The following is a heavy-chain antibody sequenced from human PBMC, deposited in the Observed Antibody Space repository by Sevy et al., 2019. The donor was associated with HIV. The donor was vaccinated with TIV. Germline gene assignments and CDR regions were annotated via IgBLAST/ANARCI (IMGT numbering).Heavy chain of an antibody. D-gene: IGHD3-10*01. CDR2: ISSSGSTI. CDR3: ARDRTNYGSGSYFFDY. CDR1: GFTFSSYE. Sequence: GGSLRLSCAASGFTFSSYEMNWVRQAPGKGLEWVSYISSSGSTIYYADSVKGRFTISRDNAKNSLYLQMNGLRAEDTAVYYCARDRTNYGSGSYFFDYWGQGTLVTVSS. J-gene: IGHJ4*02. V-gene: IGHV3-48*03.